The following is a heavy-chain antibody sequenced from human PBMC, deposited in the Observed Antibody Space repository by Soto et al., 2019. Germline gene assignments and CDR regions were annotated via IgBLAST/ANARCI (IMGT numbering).Heavy chain of an antibody. CDR2: ISYDGRNK. D-gene: IGHD3-3*01. CDR3: AKDQTRFLEWLLSFYYYYGMGV. V-gene: IGHV3-30*18. Sequence: GGSLRLSCAASGFTFSSYGIHWVRQAPGKGLEWVAAISYDGRNKHFADSVKGRFTISRDNSKNTLYLQMNSLRPEDTAVYYCAKDQTRFLEWLLSFYYYYGMGVWGQGTTVTVSS. J-gene: IGHJ6*02. CDR1: GFTFSSYG.